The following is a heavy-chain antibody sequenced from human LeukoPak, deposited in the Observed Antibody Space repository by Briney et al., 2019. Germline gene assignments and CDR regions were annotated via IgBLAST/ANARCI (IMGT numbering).Heavy chain of an antibody. D-gene: IGHD3-16*02. V-gene: IGHV4-59*01. CDR1: GDSIGSYY. CDR2: IYYGGRT. CDR3: ARGRALDGSYPWFDS. Sequence: SETLSLTCSVSGDSIGSYYWTWIRQSPGKGLEWIGYIYYGGRTNYSPSLKSRVSISVDTSNNQFSLQLRSVSAADTAIYYCARGRALDGSYPWFDSWGQGTLVTVSS. J-gene: IGHJ5*01.